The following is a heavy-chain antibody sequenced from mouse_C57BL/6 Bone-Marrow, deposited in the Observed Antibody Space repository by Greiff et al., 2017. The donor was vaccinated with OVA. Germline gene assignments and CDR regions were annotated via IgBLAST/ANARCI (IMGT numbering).Heavy chain of an antibody. CDR2: ISSGGSYT. J-gene: IGHJ1*03. V-gene: IGHV5-6*02. CDR3: ARRVVATDWYFDV. D-gene: IGHD1-1*01. Sequence: EVMLVESGGDLVKPGGSLKLSCAASGFTFSSYGMSWVRQTPDKRLEWVATISSGGSYTYYPDSVKGRFTISRDNAKNTLYLQMSSLKSEDTAMYYCARRVVATDWYFDVWGTGTTVTVSS. CDR1: GFTFSSYG.